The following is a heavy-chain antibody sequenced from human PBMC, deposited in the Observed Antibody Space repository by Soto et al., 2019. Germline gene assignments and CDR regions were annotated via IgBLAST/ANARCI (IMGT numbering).Heavy chain of an antibody. CDR3: ARGFSLLWFGSGYYYYGMDV. Sequence: SETLSLTCAVYGGSFSGYYWSWIRQPPGKGLEWIGEINHSGSTNYNPSLKSRVTISVDTSKNQFSPKLSSVTAADTAVYYCARGFSLLWFGSGYYYYGMDVWGQGTTVTVSS. V-gene: IGHV4-34*01. CDR2: INHSGST. J-gene: IGHJ6*02. CDR1: GGSFSGYY. D-gene: IGHD3-10*01.